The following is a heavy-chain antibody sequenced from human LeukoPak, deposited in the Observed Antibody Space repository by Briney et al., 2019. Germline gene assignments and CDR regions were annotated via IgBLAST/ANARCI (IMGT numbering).Heavy chain of an antibody. CDR3: ARARRYSSGSNTLDY. CDR1: GFTLSSYG. CDR2: IWYDGSNK. V-gene: IGHV3-33*01. J-gene: IGHJ4*02. Sequence: GGALRLSCAASGFTLSSYGMHWVRQAPGKGLEWVAVIWYDGSNKYYADSVKGRFTISRDNSKNTLYLQMNSLRAEDTAVYYCARARRYSSGSNTLDYWGQGTLVTVSS. D-gene: IGHD6-19*01.